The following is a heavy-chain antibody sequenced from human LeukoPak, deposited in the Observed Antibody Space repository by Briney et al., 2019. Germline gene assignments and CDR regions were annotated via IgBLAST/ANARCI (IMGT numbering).Heavy chain of an antibody. D-gene: IGHD3-22*01. J-gene: IGHJ6*02. CDR1: GFTFSSYS. CDR2: ISSSGSYI. V-gene: IGHV3-21*01. Sequence: GGSLRLSCAASGFTFSSYSMNWVRQAPGKGLEWVSSISSSGSYIYYADSVKGRFTISRDNAKNSLYLQMNSLRAEDTAVYYCARDISYYDSSGSRMGYYGMDVWGQGALVTVSS. CDR3: ARDISYYDSSGSRMGYYGMDV.